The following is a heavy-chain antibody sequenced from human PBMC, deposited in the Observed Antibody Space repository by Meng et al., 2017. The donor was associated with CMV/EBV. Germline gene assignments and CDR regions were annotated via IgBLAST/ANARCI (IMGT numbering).Heavy chain of an antibody. D-gene: IGHD3-10*01. V-gene: IGHV3-21*01. J-gene: IGHJ4*02. CDR3: ARGGGIWFGEGLIDY. Sequence: GGSLRLSCAASGFTFSSYSMNWVRQAPGKGLEWVSSISSSSSYIYYADSVKGRFTISRDNAKNPLYQQMNSLRAEDTAVYYCARGGGIWFGEGLIDYWGQGTLVTVSS. CDR2: ISSSSSYI. CDR1: GFTFSSYS.